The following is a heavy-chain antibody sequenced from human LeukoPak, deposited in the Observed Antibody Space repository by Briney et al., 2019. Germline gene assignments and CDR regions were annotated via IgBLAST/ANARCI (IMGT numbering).Heavy chain of an antibody. V-gene: IGHV3-7*02. CDR2: IKYDGSEK. J-gene: IGHJ3*02. D-gene: IGHD3-22*01. CDR1: GVSFSGHW. CDR3: ARASYDSSGYGAFDI. Sequence: PGGSLRLSCSGSGVSFSGHWMHWVRQAPGKGLDCVATIKYDGSEKYYADSVKGRFTISRDNSKNTLYLQMNSLRAEDTAVYYCARASYDSSGYGAFDIWGQGTMVTVSS.